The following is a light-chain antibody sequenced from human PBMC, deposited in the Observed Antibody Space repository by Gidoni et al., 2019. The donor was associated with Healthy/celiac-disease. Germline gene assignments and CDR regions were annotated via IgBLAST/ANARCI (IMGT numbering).Light chain of an antibody. V-gene: IGKV4-1*01. CDR1: QSVLYSSNNKNY. CDR3: QQYYSTPQT. J-gene: IGKJ2*01. Sequence: DIVLTQSPASLALSLGERATINCKSSQSVLYSSNNKNYLAWYQQKPGQPPKLLIYWASTRESGVPDRFSGSGSGTDFTLTISSLQAEDVAVYYCQQYYSTPQTFGQGTKLEIK. CDR2: WAS.